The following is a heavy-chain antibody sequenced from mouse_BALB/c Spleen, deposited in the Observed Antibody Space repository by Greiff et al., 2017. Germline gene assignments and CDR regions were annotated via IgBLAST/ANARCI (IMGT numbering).Heavy chain of an antibody. V-gene: IGHV14-3*02. CDR1: GFNIKDTY. J-gene: IGHJ3*01. D-gene: IGHD1-1*01. CDR2: IDPANGNT. CDR3: ARWYYGSSYGTY. Sequence: VQLQQSGAELVKPGASVKLSCTASGFNIKDTYMHWVKQRPEQGLEWIGRIDPANGNTKYDPKFQGKATITADTSSNTAYLQLSSLTSEDTAVYYCARWYYGSSYGTYWGQGTLVTVSA.